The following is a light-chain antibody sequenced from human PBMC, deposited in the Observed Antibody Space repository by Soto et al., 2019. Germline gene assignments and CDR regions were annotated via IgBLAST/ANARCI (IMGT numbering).Light chain of an antibody. J-gene: IGKJ1*01. V-gene: IGKV3-15*01. CDR2: GAS. CDR3: QQYNNWPPKT. CDR1: QSVSSN. Sequence: EIVMTQSPATLSVSPGERATLSCRASQSVSSNLAWYQQKPGQAPRLLIYGASHRATGIPARFSGSGSGTEFILTISSLQSEDFAVYYCQQYNNWPPKTIGQGTKVEIK.